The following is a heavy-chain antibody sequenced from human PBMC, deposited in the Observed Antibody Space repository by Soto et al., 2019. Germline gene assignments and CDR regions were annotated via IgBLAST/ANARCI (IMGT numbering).Heavy chain of an antibody. CDR3: ARAYRINGWSDYFFDY. J-gene: IGHJ4*02. D-gene: IGHD6-19*01. Sequence: PSETLSLTCTVSGDSLSGGDYYWSWIRQPPGKGLEWIGDIYYTGFTFYNPSLKSRLTISLDPSKNRFSLRLNSVTAADTAVYFCARAYRINGWSDYFFDYWGQGTLVTVSS. V-gene: IGHV4-30-4*08. CDR1: GDSLSGGDYY. CDR2: IYYTGFT.